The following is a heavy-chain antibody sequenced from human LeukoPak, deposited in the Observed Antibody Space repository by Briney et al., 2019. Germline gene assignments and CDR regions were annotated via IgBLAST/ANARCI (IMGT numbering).Heavy chain of an antibody. V-gene: IGHV3-53*01. J-gene: IGHJ4*02. Sequence: GGSLRLSCAASGFTVNNYYMTWVRQAPGKGLEWVSVIYRSGNTYYADSVKGRFTISRDTSKNTLYLQMNSLRGEDTAVYYCAREPYGYYFDYWGQGTLVTVSS. CDR1: GFTVNNYY. CDR3: AREPYGYYFDY. D-gene: IGHD3-10*01. CDR2: IYRSGNT.